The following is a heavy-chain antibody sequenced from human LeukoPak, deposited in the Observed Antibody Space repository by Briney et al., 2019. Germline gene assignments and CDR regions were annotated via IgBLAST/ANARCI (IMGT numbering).Heavy chain of an antibody. Sequence: PGRSLRLSCAASGFTFSSYAMHWVRQAPGKGLEWVAVISYDGSNKYYADSVKGRFTISRDNSKNTLYLQMNSLRAEDTAVYYCARDLYGDYDYWGQGTLVTVPS. D-gene: IGHD4-17*01. J-gene: IGHJ4*02. CDR2: ISYDGSNK. CDR3: ARDLYGDYDY. CDR1: GFTFSSYA. V-gene: IGHV3-30*04.